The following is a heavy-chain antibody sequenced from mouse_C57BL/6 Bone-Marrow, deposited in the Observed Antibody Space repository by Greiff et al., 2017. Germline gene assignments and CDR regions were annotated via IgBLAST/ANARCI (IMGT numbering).Heavy chain of an antibody. CDR3: ARRRGQREYFDV. V-gene: IGHV1-64*01. CDR2: IHPNSGST. J-gene: IGHJ1*03. Sequence: QVQLQQPGAELVKPGASVKLSCKASGYTFTSYWMHWVKQRPGQGLEWIGMIHPNSGSTNYNEKFKSKVTLTVDKSSSTAYMQLSSLTSEDSAVYYCARRRGQREYFDVWGTGTTVSVSS. CDR1: GYTFTSYW.